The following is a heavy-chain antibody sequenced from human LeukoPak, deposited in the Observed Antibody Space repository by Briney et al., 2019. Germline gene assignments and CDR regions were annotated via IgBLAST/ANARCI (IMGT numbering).Heavy chain of an antibody. CDR2: IKQDGSEK. V-gene: IGHV3-7*01. CDR3: ARVLREAQGEGEGNQWLGPIDF. D-gene: IGHD5-12*01. J-gene: IGHJ4*02. Sequence: PGGSLRLSCAASGFTFSTYWMSWVRQAPGKGLEWVANIKQDGSEKYYVDSVKGRFTISRDNAKNSLYLQMNTLRPEDTAVYYCARVLREAQGEGEGNQWLGPIDFWGQGTLVTVSS. CDR1: GFTFSTYW.